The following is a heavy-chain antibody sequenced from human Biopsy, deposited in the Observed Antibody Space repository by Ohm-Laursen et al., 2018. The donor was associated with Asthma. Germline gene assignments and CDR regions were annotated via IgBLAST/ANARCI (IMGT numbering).Heavy chain of an antibody. CDR2: IYSGGTS. CDR3: ARGDSSNWSHYYFDY. CDR1: GFAVSRDH. Sequence: SLRLSCTASGFAVSRDHMFWVRQAPGKGLEWVSVIYSGGTSHTADSVKGRFTISRDYSKNTLYLQMHSLRAEDTAVYYCARGDSSNWSHYYFDYWGQGTLVTVSS. J-gene: IGHJ4*02. V-gene: IGHV3-53*01. D-gene: IGHD3-22*01.